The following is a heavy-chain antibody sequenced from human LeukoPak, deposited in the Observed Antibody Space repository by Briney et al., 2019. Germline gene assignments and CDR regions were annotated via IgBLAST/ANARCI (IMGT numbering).Heavy chain of an antibody. J-gene: IGHJ4*02. V-gene: IGHV4-34*01. CDR1: GGSFSGYY. CDR3: ASLRGSYNARDY. Sequence: SETLSLTCAVYGGSFSGYYWSWIRQPPGKGLEWIGEINHSGSTNYNPSLKSRVTISVDTSKNQFSLKLSSVTAADTAVYYCASLRGSYNARDYWGQGTLVTVSS. D-gene: IGHD1-26*01. CDR2: INHSGST.